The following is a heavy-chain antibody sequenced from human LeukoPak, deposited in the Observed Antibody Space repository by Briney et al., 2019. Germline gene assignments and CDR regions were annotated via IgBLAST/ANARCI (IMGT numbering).Heavy chain of an antibody. Sequence: PGGSLRLSCAASGFTFSRYSMNWVRQAPGKGLEWVSSISISSNYIYYADSVKGRFTISRDNAKNSLYLQMNSLRAEDTAVYYCARDTSGYGPLRYYYYYMDVWGKGTTVTVSS. CDR2: ISISSNYI. CDR1: GFTFSRYS. CDR3: ARDTSGYGPLRYYYYYMDV. V-gene: IGHV3-21*01. J-gene: IGHJ6*03. D-gene: IGHD5-18*01.